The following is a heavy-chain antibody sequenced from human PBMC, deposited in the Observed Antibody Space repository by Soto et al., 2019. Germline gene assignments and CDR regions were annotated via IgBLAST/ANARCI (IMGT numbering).Heavy chain of an antibody. Sequence: TSETLSLTCAVYGGSFIGYYCVWVRHPPVKWLEWIGEVNHSGNINYNPSLKTRLTVSVDTTKNQFSLKLSSMTAADTAVYYCARGSHFDFSSGYADSFDVWGQGTLVTVSS. CDR3: ARGSHFDFSSGYADSFDV. CDR1: GGSFIGYY. D-gene: IGHD3-3*01. J-gene: IGHJ3*01. V-gene: IGHV4-34*01. CDR2: VNHSGNI.